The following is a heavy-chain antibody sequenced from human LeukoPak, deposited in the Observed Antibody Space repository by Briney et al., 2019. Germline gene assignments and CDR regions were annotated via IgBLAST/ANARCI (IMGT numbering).Heavy chain of an antibody. Sequence: SETLSLTCTVSGGSISSYYWSWIRQPPGKGLEWIGYIYYSGSTNYNPSLKSRVTISVDTSKNQFSLKLSSVTAADTAVYYCASSAPWLREDYYYYYGMDVWGQGTTVTVSS. CDR1: GGSISSYY. V-gene: IGHV4-59*08. D-gene: IGHD5-12*01. J-gene: IGHJ6*02. CDR2: IYYSGST. CDR3: ASSAPWLREDYYYYYGMDV.